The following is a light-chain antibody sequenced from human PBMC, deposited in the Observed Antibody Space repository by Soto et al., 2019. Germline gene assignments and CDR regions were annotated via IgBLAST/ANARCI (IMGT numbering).Light chain of an antibody. CDR1: QSVSSSY. Sequence: EIVLTQSPGTLSLSPGDRATLSCRASQSVSSSYLAWYQQKPGQAPKLLIYGASSRATGIPDRFSGSGSGTEFTLTISSLEPEDFAVYYWQQYCSSLFPFGPGTKVDIK. V-gene: IGKV3-20*01. CDR2: GAS. J-gene: IGKJ3*01. CDR3: QQYCSSLFP.